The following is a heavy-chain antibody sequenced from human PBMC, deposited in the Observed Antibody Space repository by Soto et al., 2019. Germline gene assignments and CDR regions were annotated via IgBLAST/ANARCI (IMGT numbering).Heavy chain of an antibody. J-gene: IGHJ6*02. V-gene: IGHV3-30-3*01. D-gene: IGHD6-6*01. CDR3: AREARPDYYYYGMDV. Sequence: GGSLRLSNAASGFTFSSYAMHWVRQAPGKGLEWVAVISYDGSNKYYADSVKGRFTISRDNSKNTLYLQMNSLRAEDTAVYYCAREARPDYYYYGMDVWGQRTTVTVS. CDR1: GFTFSSYA. CDR2: ISYDGSNK.